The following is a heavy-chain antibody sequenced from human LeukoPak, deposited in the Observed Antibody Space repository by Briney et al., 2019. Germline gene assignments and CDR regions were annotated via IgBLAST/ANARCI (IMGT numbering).Heavy chain of an antibody. J-gene: IGHJ5*02. CDR3: ARDYSIAAAGIWFDP. CDR2: ISAYNGNT. D-gene: IGHD6-13*01. Sequence: ASVKVSCKASGYIFTGYYMHWVRQAPGQGLEWMGWISAYNGNTNYAQKLQGRVTMTTDTSTSTAYMELRSLRSDDTAVYYCARDYSIAAAGIWFDPWGQGTLVTVSS. CDR1: GYIFTGYY. V-gene: IGHV1-18*04.